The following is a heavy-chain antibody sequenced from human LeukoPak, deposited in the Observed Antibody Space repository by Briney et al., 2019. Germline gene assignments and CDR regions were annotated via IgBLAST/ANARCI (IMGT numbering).Heavy chain of an antibody. J-gene: IGHJ4*02. D-gene: IGHD3-22*01. CDR1: GFTFSSSA. V-gene: IGHV3-48*01. CDR2: ISSSSSTI. CDR3: AREATYYDSSGYYLHY. Sequence: GGSLRLSCAASGFTFSSSAMNWVRQAPGKGLEWVSYISSSSSTIYYADSVKGRFTISRDNSKNTLYLQMNSLRAEDTAVYYCAREATYYDSSGYYLHYWGQGTLVTVSS.